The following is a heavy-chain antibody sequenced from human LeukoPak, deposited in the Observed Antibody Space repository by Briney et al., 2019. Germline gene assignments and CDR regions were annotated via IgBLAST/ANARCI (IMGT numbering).Heavy chain of an antibody. Sequence: SGTLSLTCTVSGDSINSLDLWSWVRQPPGKGLEWIGEMYLSGTTHSNPSVKSRVTISIDKSKNQFFLSLSSVTAADTAVYYCAGLVGRYSSGLYYYYFDYWGQGTLVTVSS. CDR3: AGLVGRYSSGLYYYYFDY. D-gene: IGHD3-22*01. V-gene: IGHV4-4*02. CDR2: MYLSGTT. J-gene: IGHJ4*02. CDR1: GDSINSLDL.